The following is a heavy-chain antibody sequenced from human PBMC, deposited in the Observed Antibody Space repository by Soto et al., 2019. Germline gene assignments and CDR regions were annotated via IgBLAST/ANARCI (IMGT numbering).Heavy chain of an antibody. CDR1: GDSISDFY. Sequence: SETLSLTCSVSGDSISDFYWSWIRQSPGKGLEWIGYIYQTGTTKYNPSLKSRVTLSLDTSKNQFSLDLTSVTAADTAVYYCARDPYGDYIQGAWFDSWGQGIQVTVSS. V-gene: IGHV4-59*01. J-gene: IGHJ5*01. D-gene: IGHD4-17*01. CDR2: IYQTGTT. CDR3: ARDPYGDYIQGAWFDS.